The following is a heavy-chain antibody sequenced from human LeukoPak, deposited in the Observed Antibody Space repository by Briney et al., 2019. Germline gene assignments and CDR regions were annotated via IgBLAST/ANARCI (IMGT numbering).Heavy chain of an antibody. V-gene: IGHV3-7*03. D-gene: IGHD3-16*01. Sequence: GGSLRLSCAAYAFTVSSHWMRWVRQDAGKGLEWVANIREDGREKYYVECVKGRFTISRDNANNSLFLQMNSLRAEDTAVYYCARDSRYSRGVGDFYYWGQGALVSVSS. CDR3: ARDSRYSRGVGDFYY. CDR2: IREDGREK. J-gene: IGHJ4*02. CDR1: AFTVSSHW.